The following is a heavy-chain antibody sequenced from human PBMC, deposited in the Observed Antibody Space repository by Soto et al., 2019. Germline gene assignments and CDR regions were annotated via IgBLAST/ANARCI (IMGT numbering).Heavy chain of an antibody. D-gene: IGHD2-2*01. CDR1: EYTFTSYD. CDR2: MNPNSGNT. Sequence: QVQMEQSGAEVKKPGASVKVSCKASEYTFTSYDINWVRQATGQGLEWMGWMNPNSGNTGYAQKFQGRVIMTRKTSLSTGYMELTSLTSEDTAVYYCARGFSSASLNWFDPWGQGTLVTVSS. J-gene: IGHJ5*02. CDR3: ARGFSSASLNWFDP. V-gene: IGHV1-8*01.